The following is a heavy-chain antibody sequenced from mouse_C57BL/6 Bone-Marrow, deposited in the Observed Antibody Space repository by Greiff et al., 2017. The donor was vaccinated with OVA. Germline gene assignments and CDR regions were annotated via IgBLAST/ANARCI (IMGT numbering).Heavy chain of an antibody. V-gene: IGHV1-64*01. Sequence: QVQLQQSGAELVKPGASVKLSCKASGYTFTSYWMHWVKQRPGQGLEWIGMIHPNSGSTKYNEKFKSKATLTVDKSSSTAYMQLSSLTSEDSAVYSCARSGYRNYGGAMDYWGQGTSVTVSS. CDR1: GYTFTSYW. J-gene: IGHJ4*01. CDR2: IHPNSGST. CDR3: ARSGYRNYGGAMDY. D-gene: IGHD2-5*01.